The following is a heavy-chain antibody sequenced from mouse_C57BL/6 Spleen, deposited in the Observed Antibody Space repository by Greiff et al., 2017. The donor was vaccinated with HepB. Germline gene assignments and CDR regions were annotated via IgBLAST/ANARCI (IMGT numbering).Heavy chain of an antibody. D-gene: IGHD1-1*01. V-gene: IGHV1-18*01. CDR3: ARPGGSSYKFAY. CDR2: INPNNGGT. Sequence: VQLQQSGPELVKPGASVKIPCKASGYTFTDYNMDWVKQSHGKSLEWIGDINPNNGGTIYNQKFKGKATLTVDKSSSTAYMELRSLTSEDTAVYYCARPGGSSYKFAYWGQGTLVTVSA. J-gene: IGHJ3*01. CDR1: GYTFTDYN.